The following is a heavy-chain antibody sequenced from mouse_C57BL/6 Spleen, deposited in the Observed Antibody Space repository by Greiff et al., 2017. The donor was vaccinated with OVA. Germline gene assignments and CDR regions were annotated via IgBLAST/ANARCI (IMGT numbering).Heavy chain of an antibody. J-gene: IGHJ2*01. Sequence: LVESGPELVKPGASVKISCKASGYSFTDYNMNWVKQSNGKSLEWIGVINPNYGTTSYNQKFKGKATLTVDQSSSTAYMQLNSLTSEDSAVYYCARGDYGSSPYYFDYWGQGTTLTVSS. CDR1: GYSFTDYN. V-gene: IGHV1-39*01. CDR2: INPNYGTT. D-gene: IGHD1-1*01. CDR3: ARGDYGSSPYYFDY.